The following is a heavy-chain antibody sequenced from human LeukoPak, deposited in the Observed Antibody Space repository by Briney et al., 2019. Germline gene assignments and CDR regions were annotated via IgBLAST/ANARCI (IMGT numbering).Heavy chain of an antibody. CDR3: ASTYYYDSIGYTFDY. V-gene: IGHV4-30-4*08. CDR1: GGSISSGDYY. J-gene: IGHJ4*02. D-gene: IGHD3-22*01. CDR2: IYYSGRT. Sequence: SETQSLTCTVSGGSISSGDYYWSWIRQPRGKGLEWIGYIYYSGRTYYNPYLKSRFTRSVETSKNQFSLKLSSLTAADTAVYYCASTYYYDSIGYTFDYWGQGTLVTVSS.